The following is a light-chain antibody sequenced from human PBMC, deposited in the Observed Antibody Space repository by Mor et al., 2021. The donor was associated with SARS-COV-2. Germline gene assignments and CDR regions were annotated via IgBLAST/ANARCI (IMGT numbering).Light chain of an antibody. Sequence: GQAPVGGLYKDSERPSGIPERFSGSSSGTTVTLTISGVQAEDEADYFCQSADNSGTFVFGPGTKVTVL. CDR3: QSADNSGTFV. V-gene: IGLV3-25*03. CDR2: KDS. J-gene: IGLJ1*01.